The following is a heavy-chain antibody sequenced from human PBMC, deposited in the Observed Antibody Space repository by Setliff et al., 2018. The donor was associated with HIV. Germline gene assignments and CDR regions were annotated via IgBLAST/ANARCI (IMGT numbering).Heavy chain of an antibody. CDR1: GFTVSSNY. V-gene: IGHV3-21*06. Sequence: GVLRLSCAASGFTVSSNYMSWVRLAPGKGLEWVSSISSNGIYTYYGDSVKGRFTISRDTVNNFLYLQMNSLSAEDTAVYYCARDHEDSGWYVESVDYWGQGNLVTVSS. CDR3: ARDHEDSGWYVESVDY. J-gene: IGHJ4*02. D-gene: IGHD6-19*01. CDR2: ISSNGIYT.